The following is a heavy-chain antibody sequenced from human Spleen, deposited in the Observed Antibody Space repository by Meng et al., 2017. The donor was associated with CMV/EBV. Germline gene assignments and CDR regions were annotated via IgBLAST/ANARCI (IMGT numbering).Heavy chain of an antibody. Sequence: SVFQLSTGGVGVGWFRQPPGKALEWLALINWNDEKRYRPSLQTRLTISKDTSKSQVVLTMANVDPADTATYYCARAVTIFGVVKFDYWGQGSLVTVSS. CDR2: INWNDEK. CDR3: ARAVTIFGVVKFDY. D-gene: IGHD3-3*01. CDR1: VFQLSTGGVG. J-gene: IGHJ4*02. V-gene: IGHV2-5*01.